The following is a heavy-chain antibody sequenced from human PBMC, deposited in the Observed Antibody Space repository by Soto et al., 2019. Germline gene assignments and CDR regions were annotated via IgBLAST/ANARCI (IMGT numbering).Heavy chain of an antibody. CDR1: GFTFSSYA. CDR3: AKEVAGTPYYYYYGMDV. CDR2: ISGSGGST. D-gene: IGHD6-19*01. V-gene: IGHV3-23*01. J-gene: IGHJ6*02. Sequence: PGGSLRLSCAASGFTFSSYAMSWVRQAPGKGLEWVSAISGSGGSTYYADSVKGRFTISGDNSKNTLYLQMNSLRAEDTAVYYCAKEVAGTPYYYYYGMDVWGQGTTVTVSS.